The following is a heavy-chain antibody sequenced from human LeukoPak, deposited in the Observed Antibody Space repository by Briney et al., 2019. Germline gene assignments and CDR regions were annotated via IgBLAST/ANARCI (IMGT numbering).Heavy chain of an antibody. CDR3: VRLGSGYYDSSGYYDVGVVDY. J-gene: IGHJ4*02. Sequence: PGGSLRLSCAASGFTFSSYSMNWVRQAPGKGLEWVSSISSSSSYIYYADSVKGRFTISRDNAKNSLYLQMNSLRAEDTAVYYCVRLGSGYYDSSGYYDVGVVDYWGQGTLVTVSS. CDR1: GFTFSSYS. D-gene: IGHD3-22*01. CDR2: ISSSSSYI. V-gene: IGHV3-21*01.